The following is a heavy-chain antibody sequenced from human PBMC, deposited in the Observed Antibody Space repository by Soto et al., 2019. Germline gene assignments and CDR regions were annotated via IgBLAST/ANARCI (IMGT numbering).Heavy chain of an antibody. Sequence: QVQLVQSGAEVKKPESSVKVSCKTSGGTFVRHVISWVRQAPGQGPEWMGKINPLSGIPNYAQKFQDRVTFTADTDSSTAYMELSSLRSDDTAVYYCAAPACAATWCSTSHKLDHWGQGTLVTVSS. CDR3: AAPACAATWCSTSHKLDH. J-gene: IGHJ5*02. V-gene: IGHV1-69*09. CDR2: INPLSGIP. D-gene: IGHD2-2*01. CDR1: GGTFVRHV.